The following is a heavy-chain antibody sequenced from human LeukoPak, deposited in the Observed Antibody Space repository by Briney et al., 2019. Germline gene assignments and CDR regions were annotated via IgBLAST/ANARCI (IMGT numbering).Heavy chain of an antibody. J-gene: IGHJ4*02. CDR2: INPSGGST. CDR1: GYTFTSYY. Sequence: GASVKVSCKASGYTFTSYYMHWVRQAPGQGLVWMGIINPSGGSTSYAQKFQGRVTMTRDTSTSTVYMELSSLRSEDTAVYYCARLWFGDHDFDYWGQGTLVTVSS. D-gene: IGHD3-10*01. CDR3: ARLWFGDHDFDY. V-gene: IGHV1-46*03.